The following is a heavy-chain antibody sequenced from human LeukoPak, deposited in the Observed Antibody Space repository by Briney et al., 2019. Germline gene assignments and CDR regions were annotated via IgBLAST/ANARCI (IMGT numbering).Heavy chain of an antibody. D-gene: IGHD2-15*01. CDR1: GGTFSSYA. Sequence: GVSVKVSCKASGGTFSSYAISWVRQAPGQRLEWMGRMIPILGIANYAQKFQGRVTITADKSTSTANIELSSLRSEDTAVYYCARGGTPNCSGGSCYDYWGQGTLVTVSS. CDR2: MIPILGIA. V-gene: IGHV1-69*04. CDR3: ARGGTPNCSGGSCYDY. J-gene: IGHJ4*02.